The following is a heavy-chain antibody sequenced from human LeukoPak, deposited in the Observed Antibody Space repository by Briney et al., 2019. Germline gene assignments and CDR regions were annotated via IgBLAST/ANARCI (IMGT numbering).Heavy chain of an antibody. V-gene: IGHV4-59*12. CDR3: AKTYYYGSGSNDAFDI. Sequence: PSETLSLTCTVSGGSISSYYWSWIRQPPGKGLEWIGYIYYSGSTNYNPSLKSRVTISVDTSKNQFSLKLSSVTAADTAVYYCAKTYYYGSGSNDAFDIWGQGTMVTVSS. CDR2: IYYSGST. CDR1: GGSISSYY. D-gene: IGHD3-10*01. J-gene: IGHJ3*02.